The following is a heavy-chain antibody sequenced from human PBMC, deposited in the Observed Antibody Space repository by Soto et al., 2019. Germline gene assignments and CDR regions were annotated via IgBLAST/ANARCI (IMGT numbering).Heavy chain of an antibody. Sequence: SETLSLTCTVSGGSISSGGYYWSWIRQHPGKGLEWIGYIYYSGSTYYNPSLKSRVTISVDTSKNQFSLKLSSVTAADTAVYYCARASHNWNYALDYWGQGTLVTVSS. CDR3: ARASHNWNYALDY. J-gene: IGHJ4*02. CDR1: GGSISSGGYY. V-gene: IGHV4-31*03. CDR2: IYYSGST. D-gene: IGHD1-7*01.